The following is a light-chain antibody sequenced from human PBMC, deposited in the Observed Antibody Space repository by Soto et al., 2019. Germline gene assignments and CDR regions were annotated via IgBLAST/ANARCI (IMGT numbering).Light chain of an antibody. V-gene: IGLV1-47*01. CDR2: DND. Sequence: QSVLTQTPSTSGTPGQRVTISCSGSSSNIGGNYVSWFQLLPGTAPRLLISDNDQRPSGVPDRFSGSKSGTSASLAISGLRSEDEAEYYCATWDDGLRGRVFGGGTKLTVL. CDR3: ATWDDGLRGRV. CDR1: SSNIGGNY. J-gene: IGLJ2*01.